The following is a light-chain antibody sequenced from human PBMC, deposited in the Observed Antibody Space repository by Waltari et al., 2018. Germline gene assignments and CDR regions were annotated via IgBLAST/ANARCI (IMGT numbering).Light chain of an antibody. CDR3: QQSYSTLIT. CDR1: QNIRNY. V-gene: IGKV1-39*01. J-gene: IGKJ5*01. Sequence: DIQMTQSQSSLSASIGDSVTITCRASQNIRNYLNWYQQKPGKAPKLLIYGASSLQSGVPSRFSGSESGTDFTLTISSLQPEDFATYYCQQSYSTLITFGQGTRLEIK. CDR2: GAS.